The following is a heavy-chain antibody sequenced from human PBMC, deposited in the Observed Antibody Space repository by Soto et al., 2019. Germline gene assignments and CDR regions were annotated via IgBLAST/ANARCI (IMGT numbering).Heavy chain of an antibody. D-gene: IGHD3-10*01. Sequence: HPGGSLRLSCAASGFTFSSYWMSWVRQAPGKGLEWVANIKQDGSEKYYVDSVKGRFTISRDNAKNSLYLQMNSLRAEDTAVYYCARDRVVRGVTYYYGMDVWGQGTTVTVSS. CDR3: ARDRVVRGVTYYYGMDV. CDR2: IKQDGSEK. J-gene: IGHJ6*02. CDR1: GFTFSSYW. V-gene: IGHV3-7*03.